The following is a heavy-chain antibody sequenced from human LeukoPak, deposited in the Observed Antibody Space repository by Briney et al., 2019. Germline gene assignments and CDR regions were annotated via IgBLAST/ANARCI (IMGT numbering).Heavy chain of an antibody. J-gene: IGHJ4*02. CDR3: ASAAGPFDN. V-gene: IGHV3-15*01. D-gene: IGHD6-13*01. CDR1: GFSVSTNF. CDR2: IKSKTDGGTT. Sequence: GGSLRLSCAASGFSVSTNFMGWVRQAPGKGLEWVGRIKSKTDGGTTDYAAPVKGRFTISRDDSKNTLYLQMNSLKTEDTAVYYCASAAGPFDNWGQGTLVTVSS.